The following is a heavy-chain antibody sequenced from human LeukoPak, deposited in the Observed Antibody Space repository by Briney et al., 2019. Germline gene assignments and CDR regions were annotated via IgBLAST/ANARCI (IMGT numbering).Heavy chain of an antibody. J-gene: IGHJ4*02. CDR1: GYTLTELS. V-gene: IGHV1-24*01. Sequence: ASVKVSCKISGYTLTELSMHWIRQAPGKGLGWMGGFDPKDGATVYAQKFQGRLTMTEDTSTATAYMELSSLTSEDTAVYFCYDSTYWGQGTLVTVSS. D-gene: IGHD3-22*01. CDR3: YDSTY. CDR2: FDPKDGAT.